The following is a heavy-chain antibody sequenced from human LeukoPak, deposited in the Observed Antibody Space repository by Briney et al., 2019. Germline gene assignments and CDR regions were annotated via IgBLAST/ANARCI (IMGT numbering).Heavy chain of an antibody. V-gene: IGHV3-23*01. D-gene: IGHD7-27*01. CDR3: AKSQVMGTLYYFDY. J-gene: IGHJ4*02. Sequence: PEGSLRLSCAASGFTFSSYAMSWVRQAPGKGLEWVSAISGSGGSTYYADPVKGRFTISRDNSKNTLYLQMNSLRAEDTAVYYCAKSQVMGTLYYFDYWGQGTLVTVSS. CDR2: ISGSGGST. CDR1: GFTFSSYA.